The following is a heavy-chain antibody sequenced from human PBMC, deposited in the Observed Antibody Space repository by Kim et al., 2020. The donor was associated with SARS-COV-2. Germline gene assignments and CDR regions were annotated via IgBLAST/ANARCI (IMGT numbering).Heavy chain of an antibody. CDR3: ASVERSSVRKNSADD. CDR1: GGSISGCDFY. V-gene: IGHV4-30-4*01. Sequence: SETLSLTCSVSGGSISGCDFYWSWLRQPPGKGLEWLGYIYYTGNTYYNPSLKSPVIISVDTSKNQFSLKLSSVTAADTAFYYCASVERSSVRKNSADDWGRGPLVTVPS. CDR2: IYYTGNT. D-gene: IGHD1-7*01. J-gene: IGHJ4*02.